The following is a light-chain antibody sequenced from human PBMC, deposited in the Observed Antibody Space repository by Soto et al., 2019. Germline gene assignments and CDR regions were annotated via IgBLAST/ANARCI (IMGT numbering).Light chain of an antibody. V-gene: IGLV2-14*01. CDR3: SSYTTSSTVV. CDR2: DVS. Sequence: QSALIQPASVSGSPGQSITISCTGTSSDVGTYTYVSWYQQHPGQAPKLIIFDVSYRPSGVSDRFSGSKSGNTASLTISGLGPEDESDYYCSSYTTSSTVVFGGGTKLTVL. J-gene: IGLJ2*01. CDR1: SSDVGTYTY.